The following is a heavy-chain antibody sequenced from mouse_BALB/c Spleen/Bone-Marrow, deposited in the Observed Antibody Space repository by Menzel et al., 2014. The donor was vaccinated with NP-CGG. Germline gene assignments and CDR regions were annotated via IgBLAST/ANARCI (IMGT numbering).Heavy chain of an antibody. Sequence: EVKLMESGAELVKPGPSVKLSCTASGFNIKDTYIHWVKRRPEQGLEWIGRIDPENGNIKYDPKFQVKATITADTSSNTAYLQLSSLTSEDTAVYYCTRRGFDFWRQGTPLTVSS. CDR2: IDPENGNI. V-gene: IGHV14-3*02. J-gene: IGHJ2*01. CDR1: GFNIKDTY. CDR3: TRRGFDF.